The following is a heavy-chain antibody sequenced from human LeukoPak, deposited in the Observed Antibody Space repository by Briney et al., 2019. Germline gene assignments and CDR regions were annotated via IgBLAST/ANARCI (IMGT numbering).Heavy chain of an antibody. D-gene: IGHD5-24*01. CDR1: GYTFTSYN. J-gene: IGHJ3*01. CDR3: ARAPGDGYG. CDR2: INPGGGSS. Sequence: GASVKISCKTSGYTFTSYNIHWVRQAPGQGLEWMGIINPGGGSSAFAQKLQGRVTMTSDTSTSTVYMELSRLTSEDTAVYYCARAPGDGYGWGQGTMVTVSS. V-gene: IGHV1-46*04.